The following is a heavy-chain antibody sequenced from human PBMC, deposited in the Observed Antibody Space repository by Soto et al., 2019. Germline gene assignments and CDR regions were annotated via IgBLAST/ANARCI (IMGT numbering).Heavy chain of an antibody. CDR1: GFTFSSYS. J-gene: IGHJ3*02. Sequence: GGSLILSCAASGFTFSSYSMNWVRQAPGKGLEWVSYISSSSSTIYYADSVKGRFTISRDNAKNSLYLQMNSLRAEDTAVYYCARLTGSFAFDIWGQGTMVTVSS. CDR3: ARLTGSFAFDI. V-gene: IGHV3-48*01. CDR2: ISSSSSTI. D-gene: IGHD1-20*01.